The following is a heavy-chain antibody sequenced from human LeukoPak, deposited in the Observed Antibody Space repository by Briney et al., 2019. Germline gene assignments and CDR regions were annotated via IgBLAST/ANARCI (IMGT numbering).Heavy chain of an antibody. J-gene: IGHJ6*03. Sequence: GASVKVSCKASGYTFSLYYIHWVRQAPGQGLEWMGWINTNSGGTNYEQQSQDRISMTRNTSISTAYMDLSRLRSDDAAVYYCARATPPYIDTNGYSAPADYHYDMDVWGKGTTVTVAS. D-gene: IGHD3-22*01. CDR3: ARATPPYIDTNGYSAPADYHYDMDV. V-gene: IGHV1-2*02. CDR1: GYTFSLYY. CDR2: INTNSGGT.